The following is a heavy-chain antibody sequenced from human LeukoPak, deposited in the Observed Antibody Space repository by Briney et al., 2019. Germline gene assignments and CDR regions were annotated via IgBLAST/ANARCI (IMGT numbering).Heavy chain of an antibody. CDR3: ARGGYYGSGNDFRFDP. CDR2: INHSGST. D-gene: IGHD3-10*01. Sequence: SETLSLTCAVYGGSFSGYYWSWIRQPPGKGLEWIGEINHSGSTNYNPSLKSRVTISVDTSKNQFSLKLNSVTAADTAVYYCARGGYYGSGNDFRFDPWGQGALVTVSS. V-gene: IGHV4-34*01. CDR1: GGSFSGYY. J-gene: IGHJ5*02.